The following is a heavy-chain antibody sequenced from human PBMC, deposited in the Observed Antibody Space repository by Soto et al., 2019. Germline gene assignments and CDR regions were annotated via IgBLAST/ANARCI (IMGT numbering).Heavy chain of an antibody. CDR2: ISGSGGTT. CDR1: GFTFNSYA. Sequence: EVQLLESGGGLEQPGGSLRLSCEASGFTFNSYAMRWVRQAPGKGLEWVSAISGSGGTTYYAESVKGRFSISRDNSKNTLYLQMSSLRAEDTAVYYCANESSKWPDATFLDYWGQGTRVTVSS. D-gene: IGHD2-2*01. J-gene: IGHJ4*02. V-gene: IGHV3-23*01. CDR3: ANESSKWPDATFLDY.